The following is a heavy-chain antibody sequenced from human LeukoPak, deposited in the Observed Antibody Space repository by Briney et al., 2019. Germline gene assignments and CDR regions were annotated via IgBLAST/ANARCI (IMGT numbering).Heavy chain of an antibody. CDR3: ALPAKGAFFYYYMEV. D-gene: IGHD2-2*01. Sequence: ASVKVSCKASAYTSPNYGITWVRQAPGRGVEWMGWISTYNGNTQYAQKLQGRVTMTTDTPTKTVYMELSNLRSNDTAVYYCALPAKGAFFYYYMEVWGKGTTVTVSS. CDR1: AYTSPNYG. J-gene: IGHJ6*03. CDR2: ISTYNGNT. V-gene: IGHV1-18*01.